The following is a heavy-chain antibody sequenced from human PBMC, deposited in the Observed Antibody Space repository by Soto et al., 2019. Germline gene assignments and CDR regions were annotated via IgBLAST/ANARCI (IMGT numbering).Heavy chain of an antibody. J-gene: IGHJ4*02. CDR1: GFTVSMTY. V-gene: IGHV3-53*01. CDR3: ARDSRYVGDNYGLDH. Sequence: PWGSLRLSCAASGFTVSMTYMTWVRQAPGKGLEWVSVIYSAGNTYYADSVKGRFTIPRDNSRNTVYLQMNSLRAEDTAIYYCARDSRYVGDNYGLDHWGQGSLVTVSS. D-gene: IGHD3-16*01. CDR2: IYSAGNT.